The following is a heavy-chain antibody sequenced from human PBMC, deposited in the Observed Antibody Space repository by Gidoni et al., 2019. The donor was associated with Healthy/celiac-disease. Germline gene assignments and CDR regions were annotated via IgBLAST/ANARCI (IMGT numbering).Heavy chain of an antibody. J-gene: IGHJ3*02. CDR1: GGSISSSSYY. Sequence: QLQLQESGPGLVKPSETLSLTCTVSGGSISSSSYYWGWIRQPPGKGLEWIGSIYYSGSTYYNPYLKSRVTISVDTSKNQFSLKLSSVTAADTAVYYCARPITGVVVEEDAFDIWGQGTMVTVSS. V-gene: IGHV4-39*01. D-gene: IGHD3-22*01. CDR2: IYYSGST. CDR3: ARPITGVVVEEDAFDI.